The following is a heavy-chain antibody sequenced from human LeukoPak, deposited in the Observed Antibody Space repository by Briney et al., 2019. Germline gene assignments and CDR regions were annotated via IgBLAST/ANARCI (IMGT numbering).Heavy chain of an antibody. Sequence: PGGSLRLSCAASGFTFSSYAMHWVRQAPGKGLEWVAVISYDGSNKYYADSVKGRFTISRDNSKNTLYLQMNSLRAEDTAVYYCARDISSRSSSGYWGQGTLVTVSS. CDR3: ARDISSRSSSGY. CDR2: ISYDGSNK. D-gene: IGHD6-13*01. CDR1: GFTFSSYA. J-gene: IGHJ4*02. V-gene: IGHV3-30-3*01.